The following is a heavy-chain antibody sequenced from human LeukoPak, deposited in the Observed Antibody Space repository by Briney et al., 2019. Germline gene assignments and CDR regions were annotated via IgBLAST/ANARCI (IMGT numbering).Heavy chain of an antibody. D-gene: IGHD3-3*01. Sequence: SETLSLTCAVYGGSFSGYYWSRIRQPPGKGLEWIGEINHSGSTNYNPSLKSRVTISVDTSKNQFSLKLSSVTAADTAVYYCARVTAIFGVVKVDYWGQGTLVTVSS. J-gene: IGHJ4*02. CDR1: GGSFSGYY. CDR3: ARVTAIFGVVKVDY. V-gene: IGHV4-34*01. CDR2: INHSGST.